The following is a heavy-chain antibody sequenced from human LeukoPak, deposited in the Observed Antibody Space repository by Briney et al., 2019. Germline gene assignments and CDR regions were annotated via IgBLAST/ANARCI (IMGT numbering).Heavy chain of an antibody. J-gene: IGHJ4*02. V-gene: IGHV4-30-2*01. D-gene: IGHD3-22*01. CDR2: IYYSGST. CDR3: ARLPFYDSSGY. Sequence: SETLSLTCAVSGGSISSGDYSWSWIRQPPGKGLEWIGNIYYSGSTYNNPSLKSRVTISVDRSKNQFSLKLSSVTAADTAVYYCARLPFYDSSGYWGQGTLVTVSS. CDR1: GGSISSGDYS.